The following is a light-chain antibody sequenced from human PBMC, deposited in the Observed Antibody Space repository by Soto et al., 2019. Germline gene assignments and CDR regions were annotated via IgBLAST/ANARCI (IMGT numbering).Light chain of an antibody. CDR3: HQYNKWPPDYT. Sequence: IVMTQSPATLSVSPGEKATLSCRASQSVGTNLAWYQQKPGQPPRLLIYASSTRVTGVPVRLSGSGSGTDFTLTISSLKSQDSAVYYCHQYNKWPPDYTFGPGTKVDIK. CDR1: QSVGTN. CDR2: ASS. J-gene: IGKJ3*01. V-gene: IGKV3D-15*01.